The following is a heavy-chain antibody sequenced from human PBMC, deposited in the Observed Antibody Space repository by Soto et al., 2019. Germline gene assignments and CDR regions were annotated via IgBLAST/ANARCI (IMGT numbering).Heavy chain of an antibody. CDR1: GASIITDNW. J-gene: IGHJ4*02. CDR2: IYHSGNT. CDR3: ARASASSKLRGVVIN. V-gene: IGHV4-4*02. Sequence: QVQLQESGPGLVKPSGTLSLTCALSGASIITDNWWSWVRQPPGKEMEWIGKIYHSGNTNFNPSVKSRVTISVDTSKNQFSLTVSSVTAADTAIYYCARASASSKLRGVVINWGQGTLVTVSS. D-gene: IGHD3-10*01.